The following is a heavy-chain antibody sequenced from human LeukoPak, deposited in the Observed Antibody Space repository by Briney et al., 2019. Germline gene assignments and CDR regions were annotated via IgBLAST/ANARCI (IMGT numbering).Heavy chain of an antibody. D-gene: IGHD3-3*01. Sequence: GGSLRLSCAASGFSFSSHWVHWVRQAPGKGLVWVSRISDDGSYTSNVDSVKGRFTISRDNVNNMLYLHMNSLRAEDTAVYYCASFGTSWRSSYWGQGTLVTVSS. J-gene: IGHJ4*02. V-gene: IGHV3-74*01. CDR1: GFSFSSHW. CDR3: ASFGTSWRSSY. CDR2: ISDDGSYT.